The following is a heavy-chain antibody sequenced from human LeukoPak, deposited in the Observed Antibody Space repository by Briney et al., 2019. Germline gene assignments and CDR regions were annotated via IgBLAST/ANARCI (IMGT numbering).Heavy chain of an antibody. J-gene: IGHJ4*02. CDR1: GGTFSNYA. D-gene: IGHD3-16*01. V-gene: IGHV1-69*04. Sequence: ASVKVSCKASGGTFSNYAISWVRQAPGQGLEWMGRIIPILGIANYAQKFQGRVTITADKSTNTAYMELSSLRSEDTAVYYCAREALRGNYFDYWGQGTLVTVSS. CDR3: AREALRGNYFDY. CDR2: IIPILGIA.